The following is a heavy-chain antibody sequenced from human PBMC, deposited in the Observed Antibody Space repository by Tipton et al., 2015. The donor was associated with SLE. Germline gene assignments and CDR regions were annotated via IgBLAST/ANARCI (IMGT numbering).Heavy chain of an antibody. D-gene: IGHD6-6*01. Sequence: SLRLSCAASGFTVSSNYMTWVRQAPGKGLEWVALISYDGSNEHYADSVKGRFTISRDNAKNSLYLQMNSLRAEDTAVYYCARQQLGRGMDVWGQGTTVTVSS. CDR1: GFTVSSNY. J-gene: IGHJ6*02. CDR3: ARQQLGRGMDV. CDR2: ISYDGSNE. V-gene: IGHV3-30*03.